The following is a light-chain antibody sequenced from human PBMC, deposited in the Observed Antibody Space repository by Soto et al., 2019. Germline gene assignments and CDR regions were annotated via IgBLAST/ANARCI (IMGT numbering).Light chain of an antibody. CDR2: DAS. J-gene: IGKJ1*01. CDR1: QSISSW. V-gene: IGKV1-5*01. CDR3: QQYNSYSWT. Sequence: DIQMTQSPSTLSASVGDRVTITCRASQSISSWSAWYQQKPGKAPKLLIYDASSLGSGVPSRFSGSGSGTEFTLTISSLQPDDFATYYCQQYNSYSWTFGQGTKV.